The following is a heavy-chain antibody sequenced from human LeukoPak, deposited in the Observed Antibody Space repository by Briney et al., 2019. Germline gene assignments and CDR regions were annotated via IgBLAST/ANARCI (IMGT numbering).Heavy chain of an antibody. Sequence: SETLSLTCTVSGGSISSYYWSWIRQPPGKGLEWIGYIYTSGSTNYNPSLKSRVPISVDTSKNQFPLKLSSVTAADTAVYYCARLRGSYYGDWFDPWGQGTLVTVSS. CDR3: ARLRGSYYGDWFDP. D-gene: IGHD1-26*01. CDR2: IYTSGST. J-gene: IGHJ5*02. V-gene: IGHV4-4*09. CDR1: GGSISSYY.